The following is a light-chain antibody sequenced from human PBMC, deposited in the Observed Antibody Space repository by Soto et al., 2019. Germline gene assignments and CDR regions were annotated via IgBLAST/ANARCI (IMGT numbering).Light chain of an antibody. J-gene: IGLJ2*01. CDR1: SSDVGGYDY. Sequence: QSVLTQPASVSGSPGQSVTISCTGTSSDVGGYDYVSWYQHHPGKAPKLVIYDVTYRPSGVSDRFSGSKSANTASLTISGLQAEDEADYYCSSFAGSYNLVFGGGTKLTVL. V-gene: IGLV2-14*01. CDR2: DVT. CDR3: SSFAGSYNLV.